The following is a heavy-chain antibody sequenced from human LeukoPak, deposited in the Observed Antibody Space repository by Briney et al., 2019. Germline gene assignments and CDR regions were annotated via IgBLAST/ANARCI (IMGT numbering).Heavy chain of an antibody. Sequence: ASVKVSCKVSGYTLTELSMHWVRQAPGKGLEWMGGFDPEDGETIYAQKFQGRVTMTEDTSTDTAYMELSSLRSEDTAVYYCAVHSSGYYPFDYWGQGTLVTVSS. CDR3: AVHSSGYYPFDY. J-gene: IGHJ4*02. D-gene: IGHD3-22*01. V-gene: IGHV1-24*01. CDR2: FDPEDGET. CDR1: GYTLTELS.